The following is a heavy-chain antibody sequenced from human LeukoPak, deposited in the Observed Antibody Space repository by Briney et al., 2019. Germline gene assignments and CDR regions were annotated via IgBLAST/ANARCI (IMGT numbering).Heavy chain of an antibody. Sequence: SETLSLTCTVSGGSINNYYWSWIRQPAGKGLEWIGRIYSSGTTNYNPSLNSRVTMSVGTSKNQFSLKLSSVTAADTAVYYCARGSSGWYSIDYWGQGTLVTVSS. V-gene: IGHV4-4*07. D-gene: IGHD6-19*01. CDR1: GGSINNYY. J-gene: IGHJ4*02. CDR3: ARGSSGWYSIDY. CDR2: IYSSGTT.